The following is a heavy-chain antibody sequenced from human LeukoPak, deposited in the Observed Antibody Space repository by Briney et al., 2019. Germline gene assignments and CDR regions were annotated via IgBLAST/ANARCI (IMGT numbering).Heavy chain of an antibody. J-gene: IGHJ6*03. CDR1: GGSISSGSYY. CDR3: ARDYPHYGGNSHYYYYYMDV. CDR2: IYTSGST. V-gene: IGHV4-61*02. D-gene: IGHD4-23*01. Sequence: PSETLSLTCTVSGGSISSGSYYWSWIRQPAGKGLEWIGRIYTSGSTNYNPSLKSRVTISVDTSKNQFSLKLSSVTAADTAVYYCARDYPHYGGNSHYYYYYMDVWGKGTTVTVSS.